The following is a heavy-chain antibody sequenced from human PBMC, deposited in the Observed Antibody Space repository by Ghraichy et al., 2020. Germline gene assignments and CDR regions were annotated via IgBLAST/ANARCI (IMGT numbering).Heavy chain of an antibody. CDR2: IYYSGST. CDR3: ATCYYYDSSGCDY. CDR1: GGSISSSSYY. Sequence: SQTLSLTCTVSGGSISSSSYYWGWIRQPPGKGLEWIGSIYYSGSTYYNPSLKSRVTISVDTSKNQFSLKLSSVTAADTAVYYCATCYYYDSSGCDYWGQGTLVTVSS. V-gene: IGHV4-39*01. D-gene: IGHD3-22*01. J-gene: IGHJ4*02.